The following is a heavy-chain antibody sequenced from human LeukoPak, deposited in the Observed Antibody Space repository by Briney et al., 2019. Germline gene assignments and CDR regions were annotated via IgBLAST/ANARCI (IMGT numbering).Heavy chain of an antibody. D-gene: IGHD3-16*01. CDR1: GFTFSSYA. V-gene: IGHV3-30*04. CDR2: ISYDGSNK. CDR3: ARGHVYAMEH. Sequence: GASLRLSCAASGFTFSSYAMHWVRQAPGKGLEWVAVISYDGSNKYYADSVKGRFTISRDNSKNTLYLQMNSLRAEDTAVYYCARGHVYAMEHWGQGTLVTVSS. J-gene: IGHJ1*01.